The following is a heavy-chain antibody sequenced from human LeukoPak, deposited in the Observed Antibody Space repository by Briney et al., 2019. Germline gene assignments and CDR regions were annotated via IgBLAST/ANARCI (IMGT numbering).Heavy chain of an antibody. CDR3: ARSTGLTLAGPFDY. CDR2: YYCTGST. D-gene: IGHD6-19*01. J-gene: IGHJ4*02. CDR1: GGSISSTNNY. Sequence: PSETLSLTCSVPGGSISSTNNYWGWVRQPPGKGLEGIGSYYCTGSTYYNPTLKSRVTISVYTSKYQFSLKLSSVTAADTAVFFCARSTGLTLAGPFDYWGQGTLVTVSS. V-gene: IGHV4-39*01.